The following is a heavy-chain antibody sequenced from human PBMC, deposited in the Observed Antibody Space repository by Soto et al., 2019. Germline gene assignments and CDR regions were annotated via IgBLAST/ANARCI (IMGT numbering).Heavy chain of an antibody. D-gene: IGHD1-7*01. V-gene: IGHV3-64*01. CDR3: VRRVSGNYDY. CDR2: ISSNGGTK. J-gene: IGHJ4*02. Sequence: EVQLAESGGGMVQPGGSLRLSCVASGFTFSSYDMHWVRQAPGKGLEYVSSISSNGGTKYYGNSVKCRFTISRDNSKNTLYLQMGSLRAEDMAVYYCVRRVSGNYDYWGQGTLVTVSS. CDR1: GFTFSSYD.